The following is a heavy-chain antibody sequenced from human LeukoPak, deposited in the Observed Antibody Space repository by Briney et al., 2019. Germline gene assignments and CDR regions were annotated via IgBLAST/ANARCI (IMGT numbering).Heavy chain of an antibody. CDR1: GFIFGDYY. J-gene: IGHJ4*02. CDR3: AKDTSRYPSGSTNFDY. Sequence: PGGTLRLSCKASGFIFGDYYMSWVRQAPGKGLEWVSGISGSGGGTDYADSVKGRFTISRGNSKNTLYLQVNSLRAEDAAVYFCAKDTSRYPSGSTNFDYWGQGTLVTVSS. D-gene: IGHD6-19*01. V-gene: IGHV3-23*01. CDR2: ISGSGGGT.